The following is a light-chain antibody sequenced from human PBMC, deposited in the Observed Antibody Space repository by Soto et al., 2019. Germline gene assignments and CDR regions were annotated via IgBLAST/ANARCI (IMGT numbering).Light chain of an antibody. J-gene: IGKJ4*01. V-gene: IGKV3-15*01. CDR1: QSVSSN. Sequence: VVMTQSQATLSVSPGERATLSCRASQSVSSNFAWYQQKPGQAPRLLIYDASTRATGIPARFSGSGSGTEFTLTINSLQSEDFAIYYCQPYNNWPLTFGGGTKVDI. CDR2: DAS. CDR3: QPYNNWPLT.